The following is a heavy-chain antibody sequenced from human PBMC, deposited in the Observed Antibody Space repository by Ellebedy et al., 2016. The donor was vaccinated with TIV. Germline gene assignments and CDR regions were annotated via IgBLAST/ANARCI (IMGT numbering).Heavy chain of an antibody. V-gene: IGHV4-34*01. CDR2: INHSGST. CDR1: GGSFSGYY. CDR3: ARHVGRWLQLMYFDY. Sequence: MPSETLSLTCAVYGGSFSGYYWSWIRQPPGKGLEWIGEINHSGSTNYNPSLKSRVTISVDTSKNQFSLKLSSVTAADTAVYYCARHVGRWLQLMYFDYWGQGTLVTVSS. J-gene: IGHJ4*02. D-gene: IGHD5-24*01.